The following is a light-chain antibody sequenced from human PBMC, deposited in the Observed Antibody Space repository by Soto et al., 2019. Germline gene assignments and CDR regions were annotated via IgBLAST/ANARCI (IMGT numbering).Light chain of an antibody. V-gene: IGLV2-14*01. CDR2: DVS. Sequence: QSVLTQPASVSGSPGQSITISCTGTSSDVGGYNYVSWCQQHPGKAPKLMIYDVSNRPSGVSNRFSGSKSGNTASLTISGLQAEDEADYYCSSYTSSSMVFGGGTKLTVL. J-gene: IGLJ2*01. CDR3: SSYTSSSMV. CDR1: SSDVGGYNY.